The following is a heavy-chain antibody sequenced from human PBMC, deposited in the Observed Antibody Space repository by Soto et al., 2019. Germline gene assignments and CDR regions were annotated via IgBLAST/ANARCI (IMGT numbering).Heavy chain of an antibody. CDR3: ARQRDGYNYDY. CDR1: GYTFTGYG. J-gene: IGHJ4*02. V-gene: IGHV1-18*01. D-gene: IGHD5-12*01. Sequence: QVQLVQSGAAVKKPGASVKVSCKASGYTFTGYGIGWVRQAPGQRLEWMGWISGYNGNTDYAQKLQGRVTMTNDTSTSTAYMELRSLRSDDTAVYYCARQRDGYNYDYWGQGTLVTVSS. CDR2: ISGYNGNT.